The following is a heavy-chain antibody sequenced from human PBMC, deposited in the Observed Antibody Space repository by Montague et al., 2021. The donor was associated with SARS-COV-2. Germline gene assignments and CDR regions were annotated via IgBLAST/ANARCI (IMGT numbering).Heavy chain of an antibody. V-gene: IGHV4-39*07. CDR1: GGSISSSSYY. J-gene: IGHJ3*02. D-gene: IGHD2-8*01. CDR2: IYYSGST. Sequence: SETLSLTCTVSGGSISSSSYYWGWIRQPPGKGLEWIGSIYYSGSTYYNPSLKSRVTISVDTSKNQFSLKLSSVTAADTAVYYCARAKGFIVLMVYAMGAFDIWGQGTMVTVSS. CDR3: ARAKGFIVLMVYAMGAFDI.